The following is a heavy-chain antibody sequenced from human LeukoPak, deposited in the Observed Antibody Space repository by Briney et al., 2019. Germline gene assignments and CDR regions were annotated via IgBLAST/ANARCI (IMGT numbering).Heavy chain of an antibody. CDR3: ARDRVVDATFYKYDAMDV. CDR1: GGSITSSNYY. Sequence: PSETLSLTCTVSGGSITSSNYYWGWIRQPPGKGLEWIGVIYYSGSTYYIPSLNSRVTISADTSKNQFSLKLSSVTAADTAVYYCARDRVVDATFYKYDAMDVWGQGTTVTVSS. V-gene: IGHV4-39*02. J-gene: IGHJ6*02. CDR2: IYYSGST. D-gene: IGHD2-15*01.